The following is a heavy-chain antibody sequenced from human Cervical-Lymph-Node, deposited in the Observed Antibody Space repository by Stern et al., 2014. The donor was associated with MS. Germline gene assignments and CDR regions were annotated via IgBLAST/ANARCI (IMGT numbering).Heavy chain of an antibody. CDR2: INSDERST. V-gene: IGHV3-74*02. CDR1: GFTFSTSW. Sequence: ELQLVESGGGLVQPGGSLGLSCAASGFTFSTSWMHWVRQAPGKGLVWVSRINSDERSTTYADSVKGRFSISRDNAKNTLYLQMNSLRAEDTAVYYCARGVMVAATYAFDIWGQGTMVTISS. J-gene: IGHJ3*02. CDR3: ARGVMVAATYAFDI. D-gene: IGHD2-15*01.